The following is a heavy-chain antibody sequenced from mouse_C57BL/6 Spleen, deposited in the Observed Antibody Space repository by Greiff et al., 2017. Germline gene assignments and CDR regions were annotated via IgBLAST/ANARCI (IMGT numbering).Heavy chain of an antibody. Sequence: VQLQQSGPGILQPSQTLSLTCSFSGFSLTTFGMGVGWLRQPSGKGLEWLAHIGWDDDKYYNPALKSRLTISKDTSKNQVFLKIANVDTADTATYYCARTPYDYDEEYYFDYWGQGTTLTVSS. CDR1: GFSLTTFGMG. CDR2: IGWDDDK. CDR3: ARTPYDYDEEYYFDY. J-gene: IGHJ2*01. V-gene: IGHV8-8*01. D-gene: IGHD2-4*01.